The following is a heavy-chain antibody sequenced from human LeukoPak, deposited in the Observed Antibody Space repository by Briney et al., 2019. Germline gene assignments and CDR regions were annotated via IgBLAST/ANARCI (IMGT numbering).Heavy chain of an antibody. CDR2: IYYSGSN. CDR3: ARIDRAVAGTIDY. V-gene: IGHV4-31*03. Sequence: SETLSLTCTVSGDPVSSGDYFWSWIRHHPGKGLEWIGYIYYSGSNYYNPSLKSRISISVDTSKNQFSLKLNSVTAADTAVYYCARIDRAVAGTIDYWGQGTLVTVSS. CDR1: GDPVSSGDYF. D-gene: IGHD6-19*01. J-gene: IGHJ4*02.